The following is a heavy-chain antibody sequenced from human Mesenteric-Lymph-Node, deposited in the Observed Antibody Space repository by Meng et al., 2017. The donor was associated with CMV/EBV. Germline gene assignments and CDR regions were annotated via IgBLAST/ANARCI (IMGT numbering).Heavy chain of an antibody. J-gene: IGHJ3*02. CDR1: GFTFSSYS. V-gene: IGHV3-21*01. D-gene: IGHD1-26*01. CDR2: ISSSSSYI. Sequence: GESLKISCAASGFTFSSYSMNWVRQAPGKGLEWVSSISSSSSYIYYADSVKGRFTISRDNAKNSLYLQMNSLRAEDTAVYYCARDKSVGATTDAFDIWGQGTMVTVS. CDR3: ARDKSVGATTDAFDI.